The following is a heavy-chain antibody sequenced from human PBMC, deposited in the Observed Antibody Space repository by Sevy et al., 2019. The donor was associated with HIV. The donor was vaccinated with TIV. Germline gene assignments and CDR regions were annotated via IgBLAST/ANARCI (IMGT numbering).Heavy chain of an antibody. CDR1: GGSFSGYY. J-gene: IGHJ6*02. D-gene: IGHD2-15*01. CDR2: INHSGNT. CDR3: ARGRYCSGGSCYSYYYGMDV. Sequence: SETMSLTCAVYGGSFSGYYWSWIRQPPGKGLEWIGEINHSGNTNYNPSLKSRVTISVDTSKNQFSLKLSSVTAADTAVYYCARGRYCSGGSCYSYYYGMDVWGQGTTVTVSS. V-gene: IGHV4-34*01.